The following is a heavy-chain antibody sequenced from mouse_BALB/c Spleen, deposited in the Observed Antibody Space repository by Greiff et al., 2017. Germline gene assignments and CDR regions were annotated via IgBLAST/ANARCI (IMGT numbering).Heavy chain of an antibody. CDR3: ARDYGSSYYFDY. D-gene: IGHD1-1*01. CDR1: GYTFTDYY. J-gene: IGHJ2*01. V-gene: IGHV1-84*02. CDR2: IYPGSGNT. Sequence: LMESGAELVKPGASVKMSCKASGYTFTDYYINWVKQKPGQGLEWIGWIYPGSGNTKYNEKFKGKATLTVDTSSSTAYMQLSSLTSEDTAVYFCARDYGSSYYFDYWGQGTTLTVSS.